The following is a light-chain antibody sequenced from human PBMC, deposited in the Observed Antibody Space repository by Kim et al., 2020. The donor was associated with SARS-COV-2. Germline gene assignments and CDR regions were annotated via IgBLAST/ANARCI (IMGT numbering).Light chain of an antibody. CDR3: QSYDNSLSGYVV. J-gene: IGLJ2*01. CDR1: SPNIGAGYD. Sequence: VTIPGKGSSPNIGAGYDVHWYQQLPGTAPKLHIYGNSNRPSGVPDRFSGSKSGTSASLAITGLQAEDETDYYCQSYDNSLSGYVVFGGGTQLTVL. V-gene: IGLV1-40*01. CDR2: GNS.